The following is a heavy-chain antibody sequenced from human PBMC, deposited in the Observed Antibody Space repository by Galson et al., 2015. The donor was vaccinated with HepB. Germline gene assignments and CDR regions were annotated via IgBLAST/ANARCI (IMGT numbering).Heavy chain of an antibody. Sequence: SVKASCKASGGTFSSYAISWVRRAPGQGLEWMGRIIPILGIANYAQKFQGRVTITADKSTSTAYMELSSLRSEDTAVYYCARELLDDIVVVPDMDVWGKGTTVTVSS. CDR2: IIPILGIA. J-gene: IGHJ6*03. CDR1: GGTFSSYA. D-gene: IGHD2-2*01. V-gene: IGHV1-69*04. CDR3: ARELLDDIVVVPDMDV.